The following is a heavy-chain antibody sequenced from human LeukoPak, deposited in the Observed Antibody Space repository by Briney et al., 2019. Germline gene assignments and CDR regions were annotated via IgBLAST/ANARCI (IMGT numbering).Heavy chain of an antibody. J-gene: IGHJ5*02. V-gene: IGHV1-46*01. D-gene: IGHD1-14*01. Sequence: ASVKVSCKASGYTFTGYHMHWVRQAPGQGLEWMGLINPSGGSTIYAQKFQGRVAMTRDTSTSTVYKELSSLRSEDTAVYYCARDGARMPEHWFDPWGQGTLVTVSS. CDR3: ARDGARMPEHWFDP. CDR1: GYTFTGYH. CDR2: INPSGGST.